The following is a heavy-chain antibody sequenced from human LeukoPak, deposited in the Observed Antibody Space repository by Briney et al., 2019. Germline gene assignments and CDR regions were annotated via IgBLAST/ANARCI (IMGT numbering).Heavy chain of an antibody. D-gene: IGHD3-3*01. V-gene: IGHV3-66*02. CDR3: ARDPPLGYDFWSGYQGGGY. CDR2: IYSGGST. CDR1: GFTVSSNY. Sequence: GGSLRLSCAASGFTVSSNYMSWVRQAPGKGLEWVSVIYSGGSTYYADSVKGRFTISRDNSKNTLYLQMNSLRAEDTAVYYCARDPPLGYDFWSGYQGGGYWGQGTLVTVSS. J-gene: IGHJ4*02.